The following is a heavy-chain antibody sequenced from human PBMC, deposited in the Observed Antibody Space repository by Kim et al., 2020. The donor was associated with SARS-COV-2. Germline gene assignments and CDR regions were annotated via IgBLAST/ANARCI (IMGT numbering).Heavy chain of an antibody. D-gene: IGHD2-2*01. CDR2: INHSGST. CDR3: ARDQGHCSSTSCVRHSSGSLFGY. Sequence: SETLSLTCAVYGGSFSGYYWSWIRQPPGKGLEWIGEINHSGSTNYNPSLKSRVTISVDTSKNQFSLKLSSVTAADTAVYYCARDQGHCSSTSCVRHSSGSLFGYWGQGTLVTVSS. CDR1: GGSFSGYY. J-gene: IGHJ4*02. V-gene: IGHV4-34*01.